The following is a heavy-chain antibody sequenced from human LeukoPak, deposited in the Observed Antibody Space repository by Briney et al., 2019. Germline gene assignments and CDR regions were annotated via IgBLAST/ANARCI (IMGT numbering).Heavy chain of an antibody. CDR3: ARRGYSGYESAWFDP. J-gene: IGHJ5*02. D-gene: IGHD5-12*01. V-gene: IGHV5-51*01. Sequence: GESLKISCKGSGYSFTSYWIGWVRQMPGKGLEWMGIIYPGDSDTRYSPSFQGQVTMSADRSISTAYLQWSSLKASDTAMYYCARRGYSGYESAWFDPWGQGTLVTVSS. CDR2: IYPGDSDT. CDR1: GYSFTSYW.